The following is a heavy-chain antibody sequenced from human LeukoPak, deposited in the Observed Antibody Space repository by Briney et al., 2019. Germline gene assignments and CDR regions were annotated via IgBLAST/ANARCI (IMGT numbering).Heavy chain of an antibody. D-gene: IGHD3-16*02. CDR2: ISYSGST. CDR1: GGSISSYY. CDR3: ARYIWGSYPTFEDY. Sequence: PSETLSLTWTVSGGSISSYYWSWIRQPPGKGLEWIGYISYSGSTNYNPSLKSRVTISVDTSMNQFSLKLNSVTAADTAVYYCARYIWGSYPTFEDYWGQGSLVTVSS. J-gene: IGHJ4*02. V-gene: IGHV4-59*01.